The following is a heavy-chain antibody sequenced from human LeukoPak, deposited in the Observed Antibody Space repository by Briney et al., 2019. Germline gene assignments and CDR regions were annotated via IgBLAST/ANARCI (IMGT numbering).Heavy chain of an antibody. J-gene: IGHJ4*02. CDR1: GFTFSNYA. V-gene: IGHV3-23*01. D-gene: IGHD6-19*01. CDR3: AKDFYRSDWYPFDN. CDR2: IRGSGDTT. Sequence: GGSLRLSCAASGFTFSNYAMSWVRQAPGKGLEWVSGIRGSGDTTFYEESVKGRFTMSRDNSKNTLYLQMNSLRAEDTAIYYCAKDFYRSDWYPFDNWGRGTLVTVSS.